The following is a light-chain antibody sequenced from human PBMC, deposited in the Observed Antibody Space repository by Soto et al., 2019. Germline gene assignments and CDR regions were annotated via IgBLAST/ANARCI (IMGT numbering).Light chain of an antibody. Sequence: QSVLTQPASVSGSPGQSITLSCTGTSTDVGAYNYVSWYQQLPGRAPNLIIYDVINRPSVVSDRFSGSKAGNTASLTISGLQAEDEAYYYCTSYTSSSTPVFGGGTKLTVL. CDR2: DVI. CDR3: TSYTSSSTPV. V-gene: IGLV2-14*03. J-gene: IGLJ2*01. CDR1: STDVGAYNY.